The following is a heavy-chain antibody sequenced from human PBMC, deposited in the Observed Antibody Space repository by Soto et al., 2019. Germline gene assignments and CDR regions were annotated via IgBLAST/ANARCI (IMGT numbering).Heavy chain of an antibody. D-gene: IGHD3-10*01. Sequence: EVQLVESGGGLVQPGGSLRLSCAASGFTFSSYSMNWIRQAPGKGLEWVSYISSTSVTINYADSVKGRFVISRDNGKNSLYLQMNSLRREDTAVYYCTREDFYGSGSPPNPLPNWGQGTLVTVSS. CDR2: ISSTSVTI. CDR3: TREDFYGSGSPPNPLPN. J-gene: IGHJ4*02. CDR1: GFTFSSYS. V-gene: IGHV3-48*04.